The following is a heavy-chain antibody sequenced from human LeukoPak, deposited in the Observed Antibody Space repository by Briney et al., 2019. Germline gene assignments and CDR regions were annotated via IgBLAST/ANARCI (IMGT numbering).Heavy chain of an antibody. J-gene: IGHJ4*02. Sequence: GGSLRLSCAAPGFTFSDFWMDWLRQAPGKGLEWVASINPGGSDHYCVDSVKGRFSISRDNAKNSLYLQMNSLRVEDTAMYYCARDDGSSCFSYWGQGALVTVSS. CDR3: ARDDGSSCFSY. V-gene: IGHV3-7*01. D-gene: IGHD3-10*01. CDR1: GFTFSDFW. CDR2: INPGGSDH.